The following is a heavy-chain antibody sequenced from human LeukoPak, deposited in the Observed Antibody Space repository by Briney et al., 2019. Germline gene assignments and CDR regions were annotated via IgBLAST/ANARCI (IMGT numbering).Heavy chain of an antibody. Sequence: PGGSLRLSCAASGFTFSSYGMHWVRQAPGKGLEWVAVVSADGTERFYADSVKGRFTISRDNSKNTVFLQMTSLRTEDTGVYYCAKGSSAYGHPTSPLFDFWGQGTLVTVSS. D-gene: IGHD3-22*01. CDR2: VSADGTER. CDR3: AKGSSAYGHPTSPLFDF. J-gene: IGHJ4*02. CDR1: GFTFSSYG. V-gene: IGHV3-30*18.